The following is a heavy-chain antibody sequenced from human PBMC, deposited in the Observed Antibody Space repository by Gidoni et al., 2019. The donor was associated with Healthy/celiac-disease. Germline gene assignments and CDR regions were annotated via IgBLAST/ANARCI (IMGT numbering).Heavy chain of an antibody. D-gene: IGHD6-13*01. CDR1: GFTFGDYA. J-gene: IGHJ6*02. CDR2: IRSKAYGGTT. V-gene: IGHV3-49*03. Sequence: EVQLVESGGGLVQPGRSLRLSCTASGFTFGDYAMSWFRQAPGKGLEWVGFIRSKAYGGTTEYAASVKGRFTISRDDSKSIAYLQMNSLKTEDTAVYYCTREKKTAAGKVYYYYGMDVWGQGTTVTVSS. CDR3: TREKKTAAGKVYYYYGMDV.